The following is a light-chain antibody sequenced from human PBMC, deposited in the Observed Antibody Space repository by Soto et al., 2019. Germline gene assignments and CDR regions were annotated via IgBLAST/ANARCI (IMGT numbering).Light chain of an antibody. CDR1: QGISNY. Sequence: DIQMTQSPSSLSASVGDRVTITCRASQGISNYLAWYQQKPGKVPKLLIYAASTLQSGVPSRFSGSGSGTDFTLTISSLQPEDVATYYCQKYNSAGTFGQGTKVDSK. CDR2: AAS. J-gene: IGKJ1*01. CDR3: QKYNSAGT. V-gene: IGKV1-27*01.